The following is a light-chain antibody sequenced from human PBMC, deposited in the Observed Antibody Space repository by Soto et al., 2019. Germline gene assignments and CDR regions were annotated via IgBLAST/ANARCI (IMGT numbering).Light chain of an antibody. J-gene: IGKJ1*01. V-gene: IGKV3-15*01. Sequence: ELVMTQSPATLYVSPGEIATLSCRASQSVSILLAWYQQKPGQAPRLLIHGATTRATGIPARFSGSGSGTEFTLTICRLEPEDFAVYYCQQDDTSPRTFGQGTKVDIK. CDR3: QQDDTSPRT. CDR1: QSVSIL. CDR2: GAT.